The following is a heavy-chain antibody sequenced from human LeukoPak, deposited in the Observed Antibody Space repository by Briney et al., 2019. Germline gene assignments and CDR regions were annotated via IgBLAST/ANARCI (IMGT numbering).Heavy chain of an antibody. J-gene: IGHJ4*02. CDR3: AKGQGYSYGDSIYY. D-gene: IGHD5-18*01. CDR2: LSGSGSSA. V-gene: IGHV3-23*01. CDR1: GFNVINLA. Sequence: WGSLRLSCAASGFNVINLAMSWVRPAPGLGLVWVSVLSGSGSSAYYAVSVKGRFTISRDNSRSMLYLQMNSLRAEDTAVYYGAKGQGYSYGDSIYYGGQGTLVTVSS.